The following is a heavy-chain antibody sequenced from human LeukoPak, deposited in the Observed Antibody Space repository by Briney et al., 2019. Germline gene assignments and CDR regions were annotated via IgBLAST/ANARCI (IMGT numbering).Heavy chain of an antibody. D-gene: IGHD3-3*01. CDR1: GFTFSSYA. CDR2: ISGSGSST. J-gene: IGHJ4*02. V-gene: IGHV3-23*01. CDR3: ASPFNFWSGSLKDY. Sequence: TGGSLRLSCAASGFTFSSYAMSWVRQAPGKGLEWVSTISGSGSSTYYADSVKGRFTISRDNSKNTLYLQMNSLRAEDTAVYYCASPFNFWSGSLKDYWGQGTLVTVSS.